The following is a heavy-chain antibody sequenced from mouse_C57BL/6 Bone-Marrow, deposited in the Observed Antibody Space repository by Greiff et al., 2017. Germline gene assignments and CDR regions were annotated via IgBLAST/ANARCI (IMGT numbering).Heavy chain of an antibody. V-gene: IGHV5-6*02. CDR2: ISSGGSYT. CDR1: GFTFSSYG. D-gene: IGHD2-1*01. J-gene: IGHJ3*01. CDR3: ATLYGNYPSWFAY. Sequence: EVMLVESGGDLVKPGGSLKLSCAASGFTFSSYGMSWVRQTPDKRLEWVATISSGGSYTYYPDSVKGRFTISRDNAKNTLYLQMSSLKSEDTAMYYCATLYGNYPSWFAYWGQGTLVTVSA.